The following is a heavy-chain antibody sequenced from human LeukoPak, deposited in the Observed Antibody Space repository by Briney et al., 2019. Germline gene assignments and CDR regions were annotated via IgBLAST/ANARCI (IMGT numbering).Heavy chain of an antibody. Sequence: GGSLRLSCAASGFTFSRDWMHWVRQAPGKGLVWVSRISDDGSITTYADSVQGRFTISRDNAKSTVFLQMNSLRVEDTAVYYCARATTIAAFDPWGQGTLVTVSS. CDR1: GFTFSRDW. J-gene: IGHJ5*02. D-gene: IGHD6-13*01. CDR2: ISDDGSIT. CDR3: ARATTIAAFDP. V-gene: IGHV3-74*03.